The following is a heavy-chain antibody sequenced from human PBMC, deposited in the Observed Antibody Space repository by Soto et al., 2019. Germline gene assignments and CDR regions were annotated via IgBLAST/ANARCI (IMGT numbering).Heavy chain of an antibody. Sequence: GASVKVSCKASGGTFSSYAISWVRQAPGQGLEWMGGIIPIFGTANYAQKFQGRVTITADESTSTAYMELSSLRSEDTAVYYCARDAMEPYSGSYAPFRGFDYWGQGTLVTVSS. D-gene: IGHD1-26*01. J-gene: IGHJ4*02. V-gene: IGHV1-69*13. CDR2: IIPIFGTA. CDR3: ARDAMEPYSGSYAPFRGFDY. CDR1: GGTFSSYA.